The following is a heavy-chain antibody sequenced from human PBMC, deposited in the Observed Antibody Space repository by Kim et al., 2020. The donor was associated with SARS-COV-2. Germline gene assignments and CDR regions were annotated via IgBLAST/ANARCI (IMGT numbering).Heavy chain of an antibody. V-gene: IGHV3-23*01. CDR1: GFTFSSYA. Sequence: GGSLRLSCAASGFTFSSYAMNWVRQAPGKGLEWVSTIGISGRNTFYADSVKGRFTISRDNSKNTVYLQMNSLRAEDTAVYYCAKRGCSSSWYCFDYWGQGALVTVSS. J-gene: IGHJ4*02. CDR3: AKRGCSSSWYCFDY. D-gene: IGHD6-13*01. CDR2: IGISGRNT.